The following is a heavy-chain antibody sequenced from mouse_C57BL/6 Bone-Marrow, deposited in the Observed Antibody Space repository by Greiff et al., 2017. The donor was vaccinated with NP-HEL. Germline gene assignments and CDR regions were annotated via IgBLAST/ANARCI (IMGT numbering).Heavy chain of an antibody. D-gene: IGHD1-1*01. J-gene: IGHJ2*01. Sequence: FQLQQSGAELAKPGASVKLSCKASGYTFTSYWMHWVKQRPGQGLEWIGYINPSSGYTKYNQKFKDKATLTADKSSSTAYMQLSSLTYEDSAVYYCAKEVYYGPYYFDYWGQGTTLTVSS. CDR1: GYTFTSYW. CDR2: INPSSGYT. V-gene: IGHV1-7*01. CDR3: AKEVYYGPYYFDY.